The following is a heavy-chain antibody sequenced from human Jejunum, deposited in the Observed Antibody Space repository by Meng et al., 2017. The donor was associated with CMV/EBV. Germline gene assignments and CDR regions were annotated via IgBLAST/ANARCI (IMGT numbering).Heavy chain of an antibody. CDR3: ARDNDGSSHYSQFDY. V-gene: IGHV3-33*01. CDR1: GFPLNSYG. CDR2: LLYDGSRK. Sequence: SGFPLNSYGIHWVRQFPGKGLEWVAVLLYDGSRKYFADSVQGRFSISRDDSKNTVYLQMNSLRAEDTAVYYCARDNDGSSHYSQFDYWGQGTLVTVSS. J-gene: IGHJ4*02. D-gene: IGHD3-22*01.